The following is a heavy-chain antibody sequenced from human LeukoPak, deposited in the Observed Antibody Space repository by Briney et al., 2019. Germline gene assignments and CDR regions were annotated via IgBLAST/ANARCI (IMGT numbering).Heavy chain of an antibody. V-gene: IGHV5-51*01. CDR2: IYPGDSDT. CDR3: VRRGAHIAAAGTDY. CDR1: GYIFTNYW. D-gene: IGHD6-13*01. J-gene: IGHJ4*02. Sequence: GESLKIPCKGSGYIFTNYWIGWVRQMPGKGLELMGIIYPGDSDTRYSPSFQGQVTISADKSINTAYLQWSSLKASDTAMYYCVRRGAHIAAAGTDYWGQGTLVTVSS.